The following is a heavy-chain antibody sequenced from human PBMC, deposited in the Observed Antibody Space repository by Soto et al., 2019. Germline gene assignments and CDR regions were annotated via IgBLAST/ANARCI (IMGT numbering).Heavy chain of an antibody. Sequence: SLRLSCAASGFTFSDYYMSWIRQAPGKGLEWVSYISSSGSTIYYADSVKGRFTISRDNAKNSLYLQMNSLRAEDTAVYYCARPYYYDSSGYFFPPHYWGQGTLVTVSS. J-gene: IGHJ4*02. CDR3: ARPYYYDSSGYFFPPHY. V-gene: IGHV3-11*01. CDR1: GFTFSDYY. D-gene: IGHD3-22*01. CDR2: ISSSGSTI.